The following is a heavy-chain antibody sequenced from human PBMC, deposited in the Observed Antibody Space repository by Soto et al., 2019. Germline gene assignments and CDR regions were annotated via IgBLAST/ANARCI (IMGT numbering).Heavy chain of an antibody. CDR2: MNPNSGNT. D-gene: IGHD3-10*01. Sequence: QVQLVQSGAEVKKPGASVKVSCKASGYTFTSYDINWVRQATGQGLEWMGWMNPNSGNTGYAQKFQGRVTMTRNTSISTAYMEPSSLESKDTAVYYCARGTPYGSGYRYYYYYGMDVWGQGTTVTVSS. CDR1: GYTFTSYD. CDR3: ARGTPYGSGYRYYYYYGMDV. V-gene: IGHV1-8*01. J-gene: IGHJ6*02.